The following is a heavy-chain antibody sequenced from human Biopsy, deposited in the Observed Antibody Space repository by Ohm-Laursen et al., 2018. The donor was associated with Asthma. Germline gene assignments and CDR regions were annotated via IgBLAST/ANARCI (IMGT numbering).Heavy chain of an antibody. D-gene: IGHD3-9*01. CDR2: IYYSGST. J-gene: IGHJ6*02. CDR1: GGSISSGGYY. Sequence: TLSLTCTVSGGSISSGGYYWSWIRQHPGKGLEWIGYIYYSGSTYYNPSLKSRVTISVDTSKNQFSLKLSSVTAADTAVYYCARVPHYDILTGFTHRCCYGMDVWGQGTTVTVSS. V-gene: IGHV4-31*03. CDR3: ARVPHYDILTGFTHRCCYGMDV.